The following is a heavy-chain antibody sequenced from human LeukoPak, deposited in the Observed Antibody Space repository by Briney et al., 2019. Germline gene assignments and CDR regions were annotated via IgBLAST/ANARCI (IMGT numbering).Heavy chain of an antibody. CDR2: IRSKANSYAT. CDR1: GFTFSGSA. J-gene: IGHJ4*02. Sequence: PGGSLRLSCAASGFTFSGSAKHWVRQASGKGLEWVGRIRSKANSYATAYAASVKGRFTISRDDSKNTAYLQMNSLKTEDTAVYYCTRLEEGTAMPYYWGQGTLVTVSS. V-gene: IGHV3-73*01. D-gene: IGHD5-18*01. CDR3: TRLEEGTAMPYY.